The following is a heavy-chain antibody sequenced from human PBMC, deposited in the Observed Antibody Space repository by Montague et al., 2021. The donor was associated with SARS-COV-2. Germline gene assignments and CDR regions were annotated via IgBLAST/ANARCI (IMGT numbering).Heavy chain of an antibody. D-gene: IGHD3-9*01. Sequence: SETLSLTCAVSTGSLTAHYWTWIRQSPGQGLEWIGEINRSGGTNYSPSFKSRVSMSSDSSRNQFSLRLTAVTAADSGIYYCERASLTDQFRIRGKSLDSWGRGTPVTVSS. CDR2: INRSGGT. V-gene: IGHV4-34*01. CDR3: ERASLTDQFRIRGKSLDS. J-gene: IGHJ4*02. CDR1: TGSLTAHY.